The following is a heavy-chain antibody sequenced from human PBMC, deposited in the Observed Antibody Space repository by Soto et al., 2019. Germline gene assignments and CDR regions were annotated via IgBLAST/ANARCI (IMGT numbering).Heavy chain of an antibody. Sequence: GASVKVSCKASGYTFTSYYINWVRQATGQGLEWMGWMNPNSGNTGYAQKFQGRVTMTRNTSISTAYMELSSLRSEDTAVYYCARGLLQPHQGVYYYYYGMDVWGQGTTVTVSS. CDR3: ARGLLQPHQGVYYYYYGMDV. D-gene: IGHD2-15*01. CDR1: GYTFTSYY. V-gene: IGHV1-8*01. J-gene: IGHJ6*02. CDR2: MNPNSGNT.